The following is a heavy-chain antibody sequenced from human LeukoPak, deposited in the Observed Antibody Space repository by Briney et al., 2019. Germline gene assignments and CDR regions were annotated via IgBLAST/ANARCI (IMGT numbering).Heavy chain of an antibody. CDR1: GYTFTGYY. CDR2: INPNSGGT. CDR3: AREGAPYYYDSRAHAFDI. Sequence: GASVKVSCKASGYTFTGYYMHWVRQAPGQGLEWMGWINPNSGGTNYAQKFQGRVTMTRDTSISTAYMELSRLRSDDTAVYYCAREGAPYYYDSRAHAFDIWGQGTMVTVSS. V-gene: IGHV1-2*02. D-gene: IGHD3-22*01. J-gene: IGHJ3*02.